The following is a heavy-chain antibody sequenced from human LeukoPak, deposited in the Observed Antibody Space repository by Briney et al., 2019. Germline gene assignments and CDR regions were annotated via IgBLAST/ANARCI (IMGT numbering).Heavy chain of an antibody. CDR2: IYHSGST. CDR1: GGSISNSNW. J-gene: IGHJ4*02. Sequence: SETLSLTCAVSGGSISNSNWWNWVRQPPGKGLEWIGEIYHSGSTNYNPSLRSRVTISVDRSKNQFALKLTSVTAADTAVYYCARGQGSYCDYWGQGTLVIVSS. D-gene: IGHD5-18*01. V-gene: IGHV4-4*02. CDR3: ARGQGSYCDY.